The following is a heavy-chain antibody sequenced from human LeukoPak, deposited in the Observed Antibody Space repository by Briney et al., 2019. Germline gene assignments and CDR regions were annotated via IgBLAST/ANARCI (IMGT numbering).Heavy chain of an antibody. J-gene: IGHJ4*02. CDR1: GFTVDSNY. V-gene: IGHV3-53*01. CDR3: ARGDDSGYYDYFDY. CDR2: IYTGGNT. Sequence: GGSLRLSCAASGFTVDSNYLSWVRQAPGKGLEWVSTIYTGGNTYYSASVKGRFTISRDFSKNTVFLHMNSLRAEDTAMYYCARGDDSGYYDYFDYWGQGPLVTVSS. D-gene: IGHD3-22*01.